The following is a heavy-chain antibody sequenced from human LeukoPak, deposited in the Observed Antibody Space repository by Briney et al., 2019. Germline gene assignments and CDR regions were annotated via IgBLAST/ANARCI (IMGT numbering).Heavy chain of an antibody. CDR1: GFTVSSHYA. J-gene: IGHJ4*02. D-gene: IGHD1-1*01. CDR3: AHVGSCTAGTCVPGGY. CDR2: INWSGEKT. Sequence: PGGSLRLSCAASGFTVSSHYAMSWVRQAPGKGLEWVSGINWSGEKTSYADSVKGRFTISRDNSRNTLYLQTNSLRAEDTAIYYCAHVGSCTAGTCVPGGYWGQGALVTVSS. V-gene: IGHV3-23*01.